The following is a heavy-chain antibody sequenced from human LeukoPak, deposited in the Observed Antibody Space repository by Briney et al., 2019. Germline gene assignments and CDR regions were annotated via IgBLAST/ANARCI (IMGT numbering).Heavy chain of an antibody. D-gene: IGHD2-15*01. CDR3: ARSPRDEGYCSGGSCYGDLDY. V-gene: IGHV1-8*01. J-gene: IGHJ4*02. CDR1: GYTFTSYD. Sequence: ASVEVSCKASGYTFTSYDINWGRQATGQGLGWMGWMNPNRGNTGYAQKFQGRVTMTRNTSISTAYMELSSLRSEDTAVYYCARSPRDEGYCSGGSCYGDLDYWGQGTLVTVSS. CDR2: MNPNRGNT.